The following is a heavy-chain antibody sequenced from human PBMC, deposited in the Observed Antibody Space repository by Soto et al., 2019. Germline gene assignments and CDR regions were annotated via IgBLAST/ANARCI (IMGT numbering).Heavy chain of an antibody. V-gene: IGHV4-30-4*01. CDR3: ARDRGYFDWFGL. CDR1: GGSISSGDYY. J-gene: IGHJ4*02. Sequence: TLSLTCTVSGGSISSGDYYWSWIRQPPGKGLEWIGYIYYSGSTYYNPSLKSRVTISVDTSKNQFSLKLSSVTAADTAVYYCARDRGYFDWFGLWGQGTLVTVSS. CDR2: IYYSGST. D-gene: IGHD3-9*01.